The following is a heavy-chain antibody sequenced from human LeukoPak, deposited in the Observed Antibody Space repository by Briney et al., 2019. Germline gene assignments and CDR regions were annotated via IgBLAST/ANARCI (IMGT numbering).Heavy chain of an antibody. J-gene: IGHJ4*02. CDR1: GFTFSSYA. D-gene: IGHD3-22*01. CDR3: ARDPAMQTWLSAYYFDY. V-gene: IGHV3-30-3*01. Sequence: GGSLRLSCAASGFTFSSYAMHWVRQAPGKGLEWVAVISYDGSNKYYADSVKGRFTISRDNSKNTLYLQMNSLRAEDTAVYYCARDPAMQTWLSAYYFDYWGQETQVSVSS. CDR2: ISYDGSNK.